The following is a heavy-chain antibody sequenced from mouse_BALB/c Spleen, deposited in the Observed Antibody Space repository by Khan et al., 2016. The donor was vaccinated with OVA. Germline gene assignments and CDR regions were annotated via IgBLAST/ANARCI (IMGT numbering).Heavy chain of an antibody. CDR2: ISSGGST. D-gene: IGHD2-14*01. Sequence: EVQLVESGGGSVKPGGSLKLSCAVSGFTFGSYAMSWVRQTPEKRLEWVASISSGGSTYYPDSVKGRFTISRDNARNIVYLQMSSLRSEDMAMYYCAREAYRYDEYYFDYWGQGTTLTVSS. V-gene: IGHV5-6-5*01. J-gene: IGHJ2*01. CDR3: AREAYRYDEYYFDY. CDR1: GFTFGSYA.